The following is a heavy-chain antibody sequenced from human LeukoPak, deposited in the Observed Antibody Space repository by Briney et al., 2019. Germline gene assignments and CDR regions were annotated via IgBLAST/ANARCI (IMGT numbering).Heavy chain of an antibody. V-gene: IGHV3-30-3*01. CDR2: ISYDGSNK. Sequence: GGSLRLSCAAPGFTFSSYAMHWVRQAPGKGLEWVAVISYDGSNKYYADSVKGRFTISRDNSKNTLYLQMNSLRAEDTAVYYCARDYCGGDCYPDYWGQGTLVTVSS. CDR3: ARDYCGGDCYPDY. CDR1: GFTFSSYA. D-gene: IGHD2-21*02. J-gene: IGHJ4*02.